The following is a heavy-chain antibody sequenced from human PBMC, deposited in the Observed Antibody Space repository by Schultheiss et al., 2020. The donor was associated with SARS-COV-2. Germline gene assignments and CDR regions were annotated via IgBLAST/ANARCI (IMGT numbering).Heavy chain of an antibody. J-gene: IGHJ4*02. Sequence: SETLSLTCTVSGGSISSYYWSWIRQPPGKGLEWIGYIYYSGSTNYNPSLKSRVTISVDTSKNQFSLKLSSVTAADTAVYYCARGRTTVTTGPPPDFDYWGQGTLVTVSS. CDR1: GGSISSYY. CDR3: ARGRTTVTTGPPPDFDY. D-gene: IGHD4-11*01. V-gene: IGHV4-59*12. CDR2: IYYSGST.